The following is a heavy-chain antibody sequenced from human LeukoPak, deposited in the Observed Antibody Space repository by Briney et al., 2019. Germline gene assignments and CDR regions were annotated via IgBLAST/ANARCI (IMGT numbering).Heavy chain of an antibody. J-gene: IGHJ4*02. V-gene: IGHV3-43*02. Sequence: PGGSLRLSCAASGFTFDDYAMHWVRQAPGKGLEWVSLISGDGGSTYYADSVKGRFTISRDNSKNSLYLQMNSLRTEDTALYYCARRGNGDRPFDYWGQGTLVTVSS. CDR1: GFTFDDYA. D-gene: IGHD4-17*01. CDR3: ARRGNGDRPFDY. CDR2: ISGDGGST.